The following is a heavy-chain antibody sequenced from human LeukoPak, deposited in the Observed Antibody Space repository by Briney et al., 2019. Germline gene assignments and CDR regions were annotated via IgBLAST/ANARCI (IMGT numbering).Heavy chain of an antibody. J-gene: IGHJ4*02. CDR3: ARDSNYYGSGSYDY. CDR2: ISSSSSYI. Sequence: GGSLRLSCAASGFTFSSFSMNWVRQAPGKGLEWVSSISSSSSYIYYADSVKGRFTISRDNAKNSLYLQMNSLRAEDTAVYYCARDSNYYGSGSYDYWGQGTLVTVSS. CDR1: GFTFSSFS. D-gene: IGHD3-10*01. V-gene: IGHV3-21*01.